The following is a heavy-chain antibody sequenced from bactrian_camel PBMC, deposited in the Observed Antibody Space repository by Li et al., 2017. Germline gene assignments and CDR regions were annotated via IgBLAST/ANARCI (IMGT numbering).Heavy chain of an antibody. Sequence: HVQLVESGGGSVQAGGSLRLSCVVSEYTHSTYAMGWFRQAPGKEREGVAGIGSEGSTGYADSVKGRFTISRDKDTVYLQMNSLKPEDTALYSCRPAEWCRDFVRLGQGTQVTVS. J-gene: IGHJ4*01. D-gene: IGHD2*01. CDR1: EYTHSTYA. CDR2: IGSEGST. V-gene: IGHV3S55*01.